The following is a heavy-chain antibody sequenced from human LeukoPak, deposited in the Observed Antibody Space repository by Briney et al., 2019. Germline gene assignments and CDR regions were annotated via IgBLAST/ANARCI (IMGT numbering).Heavy chain of an antibody. Sequence: ASVKVSCKASGYTFTSYYMHWVRQAPGQGLEWMGIINPSTNSTSYAQKFQGRVTMTRDTSTSTVYMELSSLRSEDTAVYYCARRECGGDCYADNYYYYYMDVWGKGTTVTVSS. D-gene: IGHD2-21*02. CDR2: INPSTNST. CDR3: ARRECGGDCYADNYYYYYMDV. V-gene: IGHV1-46*01. CDR1: GYTFTSYY. J-gene: IGHJ6*03.